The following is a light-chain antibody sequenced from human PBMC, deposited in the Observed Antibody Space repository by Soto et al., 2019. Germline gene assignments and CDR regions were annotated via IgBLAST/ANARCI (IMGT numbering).Light chain of an antibody. J-gene: IGLJ1*01. CDR1: SSDIGSYTL. CDR2: EVS. Sequence: QSVLTQPASVSGSPGQSITVSCTGTSSDIGSYTLVSWYQQHPGKAPKLMIYEVSKRPSGVSNRFSGSKSGNTASLTISWLQVEDEADYYCCSYASSSTYVFGTGTKVTVL. CDR3: CSYASSSTYV. V-gene: IGLV2-23*02.